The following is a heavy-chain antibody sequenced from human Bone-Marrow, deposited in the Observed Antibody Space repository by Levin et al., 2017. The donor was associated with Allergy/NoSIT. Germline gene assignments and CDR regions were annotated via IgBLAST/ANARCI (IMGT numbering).Heavy chain of an antibody. J-gene: IGHJ5*02. CDR3: AREGADILTGYYYNWFDP. Sequence: PGGSLRLSCAASGFTFSSYWMSWVRQAPGKGLEWVANIKQDGSEKYYVDSVKGRFTISRDNAKNSLYLQMNSLRAEDTAVYYCAREGADILTGYYYNWFDPWGQGTLVTVSS. V-gene: IGHV3-7*01. CDR1: GFTFSSYW. CDR2: IKQDGSEK. D-gene: IGHD3-9*01.